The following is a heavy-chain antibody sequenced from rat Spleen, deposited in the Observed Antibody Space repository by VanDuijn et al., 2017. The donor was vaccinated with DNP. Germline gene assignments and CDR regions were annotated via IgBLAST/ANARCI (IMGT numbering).Heavy chain of an antibody. J-gene: IGHJ2*01. CDR1: GFTFSSYW. D-gene: IGHD4-3*01. Sequence: EVQLVETGGGLVQPGRSLKLSCVASGFTFSSYWMFWVRQAPGKGLEWVASINTDGGGTYYSDSVKGRFTISRNNAEKTVHLQMNSLRSADTAPYYCKTFDDYWGQGVMVTFSS. V-gene: IGHV5-58*01. CDR2: INTDGGGT. CDR3: KTFDDY.